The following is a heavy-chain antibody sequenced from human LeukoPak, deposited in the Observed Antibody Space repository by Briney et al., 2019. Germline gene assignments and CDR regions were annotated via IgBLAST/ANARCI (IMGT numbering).Heavy chain of an antibody. J-gene: IGHJ4*02. V-gene: IGHV3-13*01. CDR2: IGTAGDS. D-gene: IGHD3-22*01. CDR3: VRGGSSGYWSLTDFDY. Sequence: PGGSLRLSCAASGFTFSSYDMHWVRQATGKGLEWVSVIGTAGDSYYPGSVKGRFTISRENAKNSFYLQMNSLRAGDTAVYYCVRGGSSGYWSLTDFDYWGQGTLVTVSS. CDR1: GFTFSSYD.